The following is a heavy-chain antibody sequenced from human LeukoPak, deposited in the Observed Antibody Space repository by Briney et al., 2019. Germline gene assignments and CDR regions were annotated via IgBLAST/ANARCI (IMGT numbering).Heavy chain of an antibody. CDR2: ISWNSGSI. CDR3: ARVCGDYGGGIDY. D-gene: IGHD4-17*01. Sequence: PGGSLRLSCAASGFTFDDYAMHWVRQAPGKGLEWVSGISWNSGSIGYADSVKGRFTISRDNAKNSLYLQMNSLRAEDTAVYYCARVCGDYGGGIDYWGQGTLVTVSS. CDR1: GFTFDDYA. V-gene: IGHV3-9*01. J-gene: IGHJ4*02.